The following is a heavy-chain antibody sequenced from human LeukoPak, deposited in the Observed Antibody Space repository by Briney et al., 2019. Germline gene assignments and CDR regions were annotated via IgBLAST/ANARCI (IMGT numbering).Heavy chain of an antibody. CDR2: IYHSGST. D-gene: IGHD3-10*01. Sequence: SGTLSLTCAVSGGSISSSNWWSWVRQPPGKGLEWIGEIYHSGSTNYNPSLKSRVTISVDKSKNQFSLKRSSVTAADTAVYYCASHARGSPIRYFDLWGRGTLVTVSS. V-gene: IGHV4-4*02. CDR3: ASHARGSPIRYFDL. J-gene: IGHJ2*01. CDR1: GGSISSSNW.